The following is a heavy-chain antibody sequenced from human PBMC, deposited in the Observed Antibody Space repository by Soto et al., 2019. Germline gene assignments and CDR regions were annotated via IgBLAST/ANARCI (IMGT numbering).Heavy chain of an antibody. CDR2: ITPFNGNT. J-gene: IGHJ6*02. Sequence: SVKVSCKASGYTFTSYAMHWVRQAPGQRLEWMGWITPFNGNTNYAQKFQDRVTITRDRSMSTAYMELSSLRSEDTAMYYCARLYSNYAPDNQYYGMDVWGQGTTVTVPS. V-gene: IGHV1-45*02. CDR3: ARLYSNYAPDNQYYGMDV. CDR1: GYTFTSYA. D-gene: IGHD4-4*01.